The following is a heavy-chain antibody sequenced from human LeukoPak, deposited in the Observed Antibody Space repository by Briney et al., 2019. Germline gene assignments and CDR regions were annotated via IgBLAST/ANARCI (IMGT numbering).Heavy chain of an antibody. CDR2: IKQDGSEK. CDR3: AKFSAVPAANQYFQH. J-gene: IGHJ1*01. CDR1: GFTFSSYW. Sequence: GGSLRLSCAASGFTFSSYWMSWVRQAPGKGLEWVANIKQDGSEKYYVDSVKGRFTNSRDNAKNSLYLQMNSLRAEDTAVYYCAKFSAVPAANQYFQHWGQGTLVTVSS. V-gene: IGHV3-7*01. D-gene: IGHD2-2*01.